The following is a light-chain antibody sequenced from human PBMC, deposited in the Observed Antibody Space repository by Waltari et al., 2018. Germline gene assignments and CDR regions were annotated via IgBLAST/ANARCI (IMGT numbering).Light chain of an antibody. V-gene: IGKV1-9*01. CDR3: QQLNSFPRT. J-gene: IGKJ1*01. Sequence: DIQLTQSPSFLSASVGDRVTITCRASQGISSFLAWYQQKPGTAPKLLFYSASTLQSGVPSRFSGSGSGTEFTLTISSLQPEDFATYYCQQLNSFPRTFGQGTKV. CDR1: QGISSF. CDR2: SAS.